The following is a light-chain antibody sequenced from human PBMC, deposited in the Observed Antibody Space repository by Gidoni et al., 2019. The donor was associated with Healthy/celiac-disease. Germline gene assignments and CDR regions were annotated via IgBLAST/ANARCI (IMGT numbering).Light chain of an antibody. Sequence: QSVLTQPPSASGAPGQRVTISCTGSSSNIGAGYAVHWYQQLPGTAPKLLIYGNSNRPSGVPDRFSGSKSGTSASLAITGLQAEDEADYYCQSYDSSLSVVFGGGTKLTVL. V-gene: IGLV1-40*01. J-gene: IGLJ2*01. CDR3: QSYDSSLSVV. CDR2: GNS. CDR1: SSNIGAGYA.